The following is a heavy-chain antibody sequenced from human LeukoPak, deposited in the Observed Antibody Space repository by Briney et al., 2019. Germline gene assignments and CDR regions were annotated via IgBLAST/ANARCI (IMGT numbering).Heavy chain of an antibody. J-gene: IGHJ6*02. CDR1: GFTFSRYW. CDR2: INSDGSST. CDR3: ARGAQDSGSNYDYYYAMDV. V-gene: IGHV3-74*01. Sequence: PGGSLRLSCTASGFTFSRYWMHWVRQVPGKGLVWVSRINSDGSSTTYADSVKGRFSISRDNAKNTLYLQMNSLRAEDTAVYYCARGAQDSGSNYDYYYAMDVWGHGTTVTVSS. D-gene: IGHD1-26*01.